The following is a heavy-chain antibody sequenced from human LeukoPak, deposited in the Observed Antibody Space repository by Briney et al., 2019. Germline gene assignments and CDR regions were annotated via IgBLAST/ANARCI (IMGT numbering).Heavy chain of an antibody. CDR2: INHSGSA. CDR3: AKLVPAATGDWFDP. CDR1: GGSFSGYY. D-gene: IGHD2-2*01. Sequence: SETLSLTCAVYGGSFSGYYWSWIRQPPGKGLEWIGEINHSGSANYNPSLKSRVTISVDTSKNQFTRTLSSVTAADTAVYYCAKLVPAATGDWFDPWGRGTLVTVSS. J-gene: IGHJ5*02. V-gene: IGHV4-34*01.